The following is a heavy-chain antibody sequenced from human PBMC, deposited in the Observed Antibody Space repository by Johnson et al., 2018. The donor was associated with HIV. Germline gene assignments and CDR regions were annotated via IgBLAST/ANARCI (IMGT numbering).Heavy chain of an antibody. J-gene: IGHJ3*02. CDR2: IKHDGSEQ. CDR1: GFTFSSSW. Sequence: MLLVESGGGLVQPGGSLRLSCAASGFTFSSSWMSWVRQAPGKGLEWVANIKHDGSEQYFVDPVKGRFTISRDNAKNSLYLQMNSLRAEDTAVYYCASCGGDCRDAFDIWGQGTMVTVSS. CDR3: ASCGGDCRDAFDI. D-gene: IGHD2-21*02. V-gene: IGHV3-7*02.